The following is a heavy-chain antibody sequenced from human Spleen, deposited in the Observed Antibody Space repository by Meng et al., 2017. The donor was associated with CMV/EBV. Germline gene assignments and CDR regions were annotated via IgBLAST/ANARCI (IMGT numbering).Heavy chain of an antibody. V-gene: IGHV1-18*01. CDR3: ARESEVLNGDFPS. D-gene: IGHD2-21*01. J-gene: IGHJ5*02. CDR1: GYAFSSNG. Sequence: KATGYAFSSNGIHWVRQAPRQRLEWVGWISAYNGNTIYAQKFQDRVTLTTDTSTSTAHMELRSLTSDDAAVYYCARESEVLNGDFPSWGQGTLVTVSS. CDR2: ISAYNGNT.